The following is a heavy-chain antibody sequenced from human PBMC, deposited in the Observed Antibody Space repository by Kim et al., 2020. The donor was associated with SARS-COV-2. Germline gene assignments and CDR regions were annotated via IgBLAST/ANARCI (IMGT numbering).Heavy chain of an antibody. CDR2: VYHSGST. CDR1: GGSISSSFNY. V-gene: IGHV4-39*01. J-gene: IGHJ4*02. D-gene: IGHD3-22*01. CDR3: ARLPHDSSGYVDS. Sequence: SETLSHTCTVSGGSISSSFNYWGWIRQPPGKGLEWIGSVYHSGSTYDSPSLKSRVTVSVDTSKNEFYLKVTSVTAADTAVYFCARLPHDSSGYVDSWGPGILVTVSS.